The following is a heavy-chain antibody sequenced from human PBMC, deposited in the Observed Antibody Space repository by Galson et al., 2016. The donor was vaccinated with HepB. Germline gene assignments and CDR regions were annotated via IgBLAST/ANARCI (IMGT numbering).Heavy chain of an antibody. V-gene: IGHV3-30*04. Sequence: SLRLSCAASGFIFSSYAMHWVHQAPGKGLEWVGVISYDGSNKYYVDSVEGRFTIARDNSKNTLDLQMNSLKTEDTAVYYCARESTEHYSGMDVWGQGTLVTVSS. J-gene: IGHJ6*02. CDR1: GFIFSSYA. CDR3: ARESTEHYSGMDV. D-gene: IGHD1-26*01. CDR2: ISYDGSNK.